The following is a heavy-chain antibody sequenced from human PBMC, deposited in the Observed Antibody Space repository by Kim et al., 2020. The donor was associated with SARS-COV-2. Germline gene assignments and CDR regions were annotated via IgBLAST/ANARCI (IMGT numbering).Heavy chain of an antibody. D-gene: IGHD3-16*02. Sequence: SVKVSCKASGGTFSSYAISWVRQAPGQGLEWMGGIIPIFGTANYAQKFQGRVTITADESTSTAYMELSSLRSEDTAVYYCWGLSLGELSDLDYWGQGTLVTVSS. CDR3: WGLSLGELSDLDY. CDR1: GGTFSSYA. CDR2: IIPIFGTA. J-gene: IGHJ4*02. V-gene: IGHV1-69*13.